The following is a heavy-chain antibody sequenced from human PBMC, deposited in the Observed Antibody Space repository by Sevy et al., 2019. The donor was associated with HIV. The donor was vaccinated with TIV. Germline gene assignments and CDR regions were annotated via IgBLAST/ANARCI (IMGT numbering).Heavy chain of an antibody. V-gene: IGHV4-34*01. CDR2: VSQSGSA. D-gene: IGHD2-15*01. J-gene: IGHJ4*01. CDR3: AWGPLFSPEYCSGGTCPTIDF. Sequence: SETLSLTCAVSGVSFSDYYWAWIRQAPGKGLEWIGEVSQSGSANYNPSLRSRVIMSLDTSKNHVSLKLTSVTAADTAMYYCAWGPLFSPEYCSGGTCPTIDFWSQGTLVTVSS. CDR1: GVSFSDYY.